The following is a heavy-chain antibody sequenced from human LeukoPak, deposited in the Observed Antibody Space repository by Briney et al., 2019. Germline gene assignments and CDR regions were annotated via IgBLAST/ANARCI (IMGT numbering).Heavy chain of an antibody. CDR3: ARDRGASSMIRGINHY. CDR2: ISSSSGTI. CDR1: GFTFSSYA. J-gene: IGHJ4*02. D-gene: IGHD3-10*01. V-gene: IGHV3-48*04. Sequence: GGSLRLSCAASGFTFSSYAMNWVRQAPGKGLEWVSHISSSSGTIFYSDSVRGRFTISRDNAKNSLYLQMNSLRAEDTAVYYCARDRGASSMIRGINHYWGQGTLVIVS.